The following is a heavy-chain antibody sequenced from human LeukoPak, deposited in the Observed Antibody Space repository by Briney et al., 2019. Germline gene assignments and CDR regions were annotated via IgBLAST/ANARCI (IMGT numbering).Heavy chain of an antibody. Sequence: SETLSLTCSVSGGSVSSYYWTWIRQPPGKGLEWIGYIYYTGSTNYNPSLKSRVTISLDTSKNQFSLKLSSVTAADTAVYYCTRAQYGYAFDYRGQGALVTVSS. D-gene: IGHD5-12*01. CDR3: TRAQYGYAFDY. V-gene: IGHV4-59*02. CDR1: GGSVSSYY. J-gene: IGHJ4*02. CDR2: IYYTGST.